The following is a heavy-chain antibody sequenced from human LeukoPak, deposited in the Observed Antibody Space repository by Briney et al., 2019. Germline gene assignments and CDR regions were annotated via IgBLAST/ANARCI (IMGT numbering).Heavy chain of an antibody. Sequence: GESLKISCKGSGYSFTSYWIGWVRQMPGKGLEWMGIIYPGDSDTRYSPSFQGQVTISADKSISTAYLQWSSLEASDTAMYYCARQSATFSAGYYYYMDVWGKGTTVTVSS. J-gene: IGHJ6*03. V-gene: IGHV5-51*01. CDR2: IYPGDSDT. CDR1: GYSFTSYW. D-gene: IGHD6-19*01. CDR3: ARQSATFSAGYYYYMDV.